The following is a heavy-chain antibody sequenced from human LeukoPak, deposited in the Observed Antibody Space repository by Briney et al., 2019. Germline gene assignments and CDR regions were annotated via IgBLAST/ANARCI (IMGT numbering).Heavy chain of an antibody. CDR3: ASVRYDRSGPYCFDY. J-gene: IGHJ4*02. CDR2: IYYSGGT. V-gene: IGHV4-31*03. CDR1: GGSISSGGYY. Sequence: PSQTLSLTCTVSGGSISSGGYYWSWIRQHPGKGLEWVGYIYYSGGTYYNPSLKSRLTISVDTSKNQFSLKLSSVTAADTAVYYCASVRYDRSGPYCFDYWGQGTLVTVSS. D-gene: IGHD3-22*01.